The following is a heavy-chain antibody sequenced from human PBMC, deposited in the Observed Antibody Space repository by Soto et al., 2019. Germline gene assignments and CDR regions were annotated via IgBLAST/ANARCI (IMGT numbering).Heavy chain of an antibody. CDR3: ASDITPYPSFYYDSSGYDY. CDR2: ISSSGSTI. D-gene: IGHD3-22*01. CDR1: GFTFSDYY. J-gene: IGHJ4*02. V-gene: IGHV3-11*01. Sequence: GGSLRLSCAASGFTFSDYYMSWIRQAPGKGLEWVSYISSSGSTIYYADSVKGRFTISRDNAKNSLYLQMNSLRAEDTAVYYWASDITPYPSFYYDSSGYDYWGQGTLVTVSS.